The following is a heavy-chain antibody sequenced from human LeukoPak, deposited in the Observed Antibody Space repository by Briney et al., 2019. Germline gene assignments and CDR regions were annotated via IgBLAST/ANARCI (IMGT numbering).Heavy chain of an antibody. Sequence: PGGSLRLSCAASGFTFRTYAMSWVRQAPGKGLEWVSAMTGSGGSTYNADSVKGRFTISRDNSKDTLFLRMNSLRAEDTAVYYCAKEGSGWYVDYWGQGTLVTVSS. CDR2: MTGSGGST. J-gene: IGHJ4*02. D-gene: IGHD6-19*01. V-gene: IGHV3-23*01. CDR3: AKEGSGWYVDY. CDR1: GFTFRTYA.